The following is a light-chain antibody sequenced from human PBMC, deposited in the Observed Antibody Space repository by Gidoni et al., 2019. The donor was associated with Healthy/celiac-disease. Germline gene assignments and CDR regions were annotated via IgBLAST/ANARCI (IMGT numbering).Light chain of an antibody. CDR2: AAS. CDR3: QKSYITPLFT. CDR1: HSISSY. J-gene: IGKJ3*01. Sequence: IQMTQSPSSLSASVGDRVTITCRASHSISSYLNWYQQKPGKAPKPLIYAASSLQRGGPSRFSGSGAGTDFTLTISSLQPEEFATYYCQKSYITPLFTFGPGTKVDIK. V-gene: IGKV1-39*01.